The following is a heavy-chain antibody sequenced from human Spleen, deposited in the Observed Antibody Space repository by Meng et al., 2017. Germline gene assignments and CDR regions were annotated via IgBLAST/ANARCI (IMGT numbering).Heavy chain of an antibody. CDR1: GGSISSGDYC. CDR2: ICNSGST. J-gene: IGHJ4*02. D-gene: IGHD6-19*01. Sequence: QLQLQESGSGLVKPSQTLSLTCAVSGGSISSGDYCCSSIRQPPGEGLEWIGYICNSGSTYYRPSLKSRVTISVDTSTNQFSLRLNSVTAADTAVYYCARGMWIAVAGTAKIDYWGQGTLVTVSS. CDR3: ARGMWIAVAGTAKIDY. V-gene: IGHV4-30-4*01.